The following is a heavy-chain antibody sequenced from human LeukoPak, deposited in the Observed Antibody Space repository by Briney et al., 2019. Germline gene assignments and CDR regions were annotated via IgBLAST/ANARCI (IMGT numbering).Heavy chain of an antibody. Sequence: GGSLRLSCAASGFTFSSYSMNWVRQAPGKGLEWVSSISSSSSYIYYADSVKGRFTISRDNAKNSLYLQMNILRAEDTAVYYCARDRVRGVIIPPLDYWGQGTLVTVSS. D-gene: IGHD3-10*01. CDR1: GFTFSSYS. J-gene: IGHJ4*02. CDR2: ISSSSSYI. V-gene: IGHV3-21*01. CDR3: ARDRVRGVIIPPLDY.